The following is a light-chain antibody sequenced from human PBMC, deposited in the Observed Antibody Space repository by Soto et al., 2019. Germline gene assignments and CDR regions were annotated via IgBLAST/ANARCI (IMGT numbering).Light chain of an antibody. CDR3: QQYGSSPET. J-gene: IGKJ1*01. CDR1: QDISNY. Sequence: DIQMTQSPSSLSASVGDRVTITCQASQDISNYLNWYQQKPGKAPKLLIYDASNLETGVPSRFSGSGSGTDFTFTISSLQPEDIATYYCQQYGSSPETFGQGTKVEIK. V-gene: IGKV1-33*01. CDR2: DAS.